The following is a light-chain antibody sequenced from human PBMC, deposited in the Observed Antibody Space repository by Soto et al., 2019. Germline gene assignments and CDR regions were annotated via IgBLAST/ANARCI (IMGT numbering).Light chain of an antibody. Sequence: EIVLTQSPGTLSLSPGERATLSCRASQSVSSSHLAWYQQKPGQAPRLLIYGASSRATGIPDRFSGSGSGTDFTLTIIRLEPEDFAVYYCQQYGSSPPMYTFGQGTKLEIK. CDR3: QQYGSSPPMYT. CDR2: GAS. CDR1: QSVSSSH. J-gene: IGKJ2*01. V-gene: IGKV3-20*01.